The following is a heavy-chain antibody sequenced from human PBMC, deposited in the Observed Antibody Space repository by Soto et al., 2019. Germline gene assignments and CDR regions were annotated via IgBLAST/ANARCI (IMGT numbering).Heavy chain of an antibody. Sequence: SETLSLTCAVYGGSFSGYYWSWIRQPPGKGLEWIGEINHSGSTNYNPSLKSRVTISVDTSKNQFSLKLSSVTAADTAVYYCARERRNYFSWSGINGWFDFWGQGTLVTVFS. V-gene: IGHV4-34*01. CDR3: ARERRNYFSWSGINGWFDF. D-gene: IGHD3-3*01. CDR1: GGSFSGYY. J-gene: IGHJ5*01. CDR2: INHSGST.